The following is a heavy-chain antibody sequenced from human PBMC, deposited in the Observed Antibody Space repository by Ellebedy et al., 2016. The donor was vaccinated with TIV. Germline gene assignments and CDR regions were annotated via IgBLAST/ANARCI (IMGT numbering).Heavy chain of an antibody. Sequence: GDSLKISCAASGFTLSGYWMNWVRQAPGKGLEWVANIKEDGNDKYYVDSVKCRFFISRDNSKNTLYLQINSLRAEDTTVYYCAKPPEHRLIHTDLESWGQGTLVTVAS. D-gene: IGHD6-19*01. CDR2: IKEDGNDK. CDR3: AKPPEHRLIHTDLES. V-gene: IGHV3-7*03. J-gene: IGHJ4*02. CDR1: GFTLSGYW.